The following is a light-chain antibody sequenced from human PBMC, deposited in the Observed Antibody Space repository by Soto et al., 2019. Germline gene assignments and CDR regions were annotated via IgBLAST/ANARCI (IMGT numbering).Light chain of an antibody. V-gene: IGLV1-44*01. Sequence: QSVLTQPPSASGTPGQRVTIFCSGRRSNIGSNTVNWYQQLPGTAPKLLIYSNNQRPSGVPDRFSGSKSGTSASLAISGLQSEDEADYYCAAWDDSLNGYVFGTGTKLTVL. J-gene: IGLJ1*01. CDR2: SNN. CDR3: AAWDDSLNGYV. CDR1: RSNIGSNT.